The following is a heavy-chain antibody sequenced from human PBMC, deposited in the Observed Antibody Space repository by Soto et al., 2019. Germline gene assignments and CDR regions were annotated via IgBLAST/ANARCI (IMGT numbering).Heavy chain of an antibody. D-gene: IGHD3-9*01. V-gene: IGHV3-15*01. CDR3: TTTARGGYFDWLSEADYYYYGMDV. Sequence: PGGSLRLSCAASGFTFSNAWMSWVRQAPGKGLEWVGRIKSKTDGGTTDYAAPVKGRFTISRDDSKNTLYLQMNSLKTEDTAVYYCTTTARGGYFDWLSEADYYYYGMDVWGQGTTVTVSS. J-gene: IGHJ6*02. CDR2: IKSKTDGGTT. CDR1: GFTFSNAW.